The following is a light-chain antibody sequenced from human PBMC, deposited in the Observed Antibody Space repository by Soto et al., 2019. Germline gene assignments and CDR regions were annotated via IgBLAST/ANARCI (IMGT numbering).Light chain of an antibody. CDR1: NIGRKS. V-gene: IGLV3-21*04. J-gene: IGLJ2*01. CDR2: YDS. CDR3: QVWDSTTDHPVV. Sequence: SYELTQPPSVSVAPGETARVTCGGDNIGRKSVHWYQQKPGQAPVLVIYYDSDRPSGIPERFSGSNSGNTATLTISRVEAGDEADYYCQVWDSTTDHPVVFGGRTKLTVL.